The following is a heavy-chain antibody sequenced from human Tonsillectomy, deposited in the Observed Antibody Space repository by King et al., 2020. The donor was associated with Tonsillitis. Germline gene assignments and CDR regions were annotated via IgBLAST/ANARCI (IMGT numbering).Heavy chain of an antibody. Sequence: QVQLVESGGGVVQPGGSLRLSCTASNLIFSHYGMHWFRQAPGKGLEWVAVMSYDGSKKWYGESVKGRFTISRDDSKNTLFLQMNSLRVEDTAVYYCVKGYVESERDVWGQGTTVTVSS. J-gene: IGHJ6*02. D-gene: IGHD2-2*01. V-gene: IGHV3-30*18. CDR1: NLIFSHYG. CDR3: VKGYVESERDV. CDR2: MSYDGSKK.